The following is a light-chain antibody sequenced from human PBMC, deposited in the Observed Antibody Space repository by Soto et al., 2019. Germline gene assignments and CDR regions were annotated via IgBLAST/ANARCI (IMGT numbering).Light chain of an antibody. J-gene: IGKJ2*01. V-gene: IGKV3-20*01. CDR3: QQYGNFPYT. CDR2: GAS. CDR1: QSVPSDW. Sequence: EIVLTQSPGTLSLSPGERATLSCRASQSVPSDWLAWYRHKPGQAPRLLIYGASSRATGVPDRVSGSGSGTDFTLTINRLEADDFEVYYCQQYGNFPYTFGQGTKLEIK.